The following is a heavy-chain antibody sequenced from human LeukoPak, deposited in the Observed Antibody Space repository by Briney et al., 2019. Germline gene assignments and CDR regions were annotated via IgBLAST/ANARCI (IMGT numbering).Heavy chain of an antibody. J-gene: IGHJ4*02. Sequence: GGSVRLSCAASGFTFSSYSMNWVRQAPGKGLEWVSSISSSSSYIYYADSVKGRFTISIDNAKNSLYLQMNSLRAEDTAVYYCARGYGEPGIYYWGQGTLVTVSS. CDR1: GFTFSSYS. V-gene: IGHV3-21*01. D-gene: IGHD4-17*01. CDR2: ISSSSSYI. CDR3: ARGYGEPGIYY.